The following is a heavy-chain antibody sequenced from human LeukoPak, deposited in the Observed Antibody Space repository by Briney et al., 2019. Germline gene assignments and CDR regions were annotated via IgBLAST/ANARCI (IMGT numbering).Heavy chain of an antibody. D-gene: IGHD1-26*01. CDR1: GYSLSELS. J-gene: IGHJ5*01. CDR2: FDPGDDET. CDR3: ATEKDLLLDS. V-gene: IGHV1-24*01. Sequence: SVKVSCKVSGYSLSELSTHWVRPAPGQGLEWMGGFDPGDDETIYAQKFQGRVTMTEDTSTDTAYLELSSLRSEDTAVYFCATEKDLLLDSWGQGTPVTVSS.